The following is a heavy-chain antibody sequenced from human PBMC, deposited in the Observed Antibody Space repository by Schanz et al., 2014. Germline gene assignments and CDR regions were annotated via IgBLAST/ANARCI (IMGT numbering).Heavy chain of an antibody. D-gene: IGHD3-16*01. CDR1: GGSISSSRYY. CDR2: IYYSGST. CDR3: ARGGGGWNFYGMDV. V-gene: IGHV4-39*07. Sequence: QLQLQESGPGLAKPSETLSLTCSVSGGSISSSRYYWGWIRQSPGKGLEWIGSIYYSGSTYYNPSLKSRVTISVDTSKNQFSLRLNSVIAADTAVYYCARGGGGWNFYGMDVWGQGTTVTVSS. J-gene: IGHJ6*02.